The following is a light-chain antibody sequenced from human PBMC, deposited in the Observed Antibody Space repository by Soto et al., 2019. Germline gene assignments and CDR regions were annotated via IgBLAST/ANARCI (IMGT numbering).Light chain of an antibody. Sequence: EIVLTQSPGTLSLSPGERATLSCRASQSVTAGYFAWYQQKPGQAPRLLMYETSSRTTGTPDRFSGSGSGTDFTLTISRLEPEDFAVYYCQQYGNSPTFGQGTKVEFK. J-gene: IGKJ1*01. V-gene: IGKV3-20*01. CDR2: ETS. CDR3: QQYGNSPT. CDR1: QSVTAGY.